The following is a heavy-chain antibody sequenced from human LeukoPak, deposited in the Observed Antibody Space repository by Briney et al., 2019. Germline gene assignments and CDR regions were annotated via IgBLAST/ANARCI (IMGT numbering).Heavy chain of an antibody. CDR3: ARDLSGDYYFDY. CDR2: ISSSSSYI. Sequence: PGGSLRLSCAASGFTFSSYSMNWVRQAPGKGLEWVSSISSSSSYIYYTDSVKGRFTISRDNAKNSLYLQMNRLRAEDTAVYYCARDLSGDYYFDYWGQGTLVTVSS. V-gene: IGHV3-21*01. D-gene: IGHD4-17*01. CDR1: GFTFSSYS. J-gene: IGHJ4*02.